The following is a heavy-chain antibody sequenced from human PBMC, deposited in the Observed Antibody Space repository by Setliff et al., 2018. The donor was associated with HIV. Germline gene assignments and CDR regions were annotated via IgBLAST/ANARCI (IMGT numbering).Heavy chain of an antibody. D-gene: IGHD3-22*01. J-gene: IGHJ4*02. CDR2: MYYSGNT. Sequence: SETLSLTCIVSGGSISSSSSYWGWIRLPPGKGLEWIGSMYYSGNTYYNPSLKGRVTISLDKSKNQFSLKLTSVTAADTAVYYCARGTYYYETSGYHYDKTWAGTCFDYWGQGTLVTVSS. V-gene: IGHV4-39*07. CDR1: GGSISSSSSY. CDR3: ARGTYYYETSGYHYDKTWAGTCFDY.